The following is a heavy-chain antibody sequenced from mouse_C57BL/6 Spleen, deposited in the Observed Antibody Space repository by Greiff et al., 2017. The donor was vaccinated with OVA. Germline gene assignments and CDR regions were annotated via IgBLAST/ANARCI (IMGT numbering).Heavy chain of an antibody. CDR2: INPGSGGT. CDR3: AREEDYDYLFAY. Sequence: VQLQQSGAELVRPGTSVKVSCKASGYAFTNYLIEWVKQRPGQGLEWIGVINPGSGGTNYNEKFKGKATLTADKSSSTAYMQLSSLTAEDSAVYCCAREEDYDYLFAYWGQGTLVTVSA. J-gene: IGHJ3*01. V-gene: IGHV1-54*01. CDR1: GYAFTNYL. D-gene: IGHD2-4*01.